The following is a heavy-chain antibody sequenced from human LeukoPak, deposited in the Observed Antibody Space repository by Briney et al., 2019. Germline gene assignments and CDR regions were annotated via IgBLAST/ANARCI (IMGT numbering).Heavy chain of an antibody. V-gene: IGHV3-11*04. D-gene: IGHD6-19*01. CDR1: GFTFSDYY. CDR2: ISSSGSTI. Sequence: KSGGSLRLSCAASGFTFSDYYMSWIRQAPGKGLEWVSYISSSGSTIYYADSVKGRFTISRDNAKNSLYLQMNSLRAEDTAVYYCARDRPSREQWLETDYWGQGTLVTVSS. J-gene: IGHJ4*02. CDR3: ARDRPSREQWLETDY.